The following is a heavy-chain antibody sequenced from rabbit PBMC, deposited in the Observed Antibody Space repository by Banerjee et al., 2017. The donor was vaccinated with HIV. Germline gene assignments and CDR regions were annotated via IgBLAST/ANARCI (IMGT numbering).Heavy chain of an antibody. CDR2: TYTSNSNT. V-gene: IGHV1S40*01. CDR1: GIDFSSSYY. Sequence: QSLEESGGDLVKPGASLTLTCKASGIDFSSSYYMCWVRQAPGKGLELIACTYTSNSNTYYASWAKGRFTISKTSTTVTLQMTSLTAADTATYFCARDADYGYVTNYFNLWGQGTLVTVS. D-gene: IGHD6-1*01. J-gene: IGHJ4*01. CDR3: ARDADYGYVTNYFNL.